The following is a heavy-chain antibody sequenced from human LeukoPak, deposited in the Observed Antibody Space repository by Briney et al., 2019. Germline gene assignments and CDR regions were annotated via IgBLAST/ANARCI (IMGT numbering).Heavy chain of an antibody. CDR1: GFTFDEHA. J-gene: IGHJ6*02. CDR3: TKDITPGGADV. CDR2: IMWDGVTR. Sequence: GGSLRLSCAASGFTFDEHAMPWVRQAPGKGLEWVAGIMWDGVTRGYADSVKGRFTISIDSAKNSLHLQMNSLRVEDTAFYYCTKDITPGGADVWGQGTTVIVSS. V-gene: IGHV3-9*01. D-gene: IGHD1-26*01.